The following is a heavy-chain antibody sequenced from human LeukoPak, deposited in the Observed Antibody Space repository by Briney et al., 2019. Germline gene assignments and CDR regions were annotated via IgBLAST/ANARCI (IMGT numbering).Heavy chain of an antibody. CDR3: ARGGYCSGGSCYPNWFDP. Sequence: SVKVSCKASGGTFSSYAISWVRQAPGQGLEWMGGINPIFGTANYAQKFQGRVTITADKPTSTAYMELSSLRSEDTAVYYCARGGYCSGGSCYPNWFDPWGQGTLVTVSS. V-gene: IGHV1-69*06. D-gene: IGHD2-15*01. J-gene: IGHJ5*02. CDR1: GGTFSSYA. CDR2: INPIFGTA.